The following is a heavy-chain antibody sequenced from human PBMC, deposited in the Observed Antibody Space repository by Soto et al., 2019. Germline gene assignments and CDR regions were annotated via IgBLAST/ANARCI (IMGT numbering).Heavy chain of an antibody. CDR1: GDTSTIYY. J-gene: IGHJ5*01. D-gene: IGHD3-22*01. V-gene: IGHV4-59*01. Sequence: SETLSLTCTVSGDTSTIYYWGWIRHAPGKGLEWIGHIHNSGTSTHNPSLNGRVTISIDMSKKQFSLKLTSLTSADTAVYYCARDFYDSVGYTWFDSWSQGTLVTVS. CDR2: IHNSGTS. CDR3: ARDFYDSVGYTWFDS.